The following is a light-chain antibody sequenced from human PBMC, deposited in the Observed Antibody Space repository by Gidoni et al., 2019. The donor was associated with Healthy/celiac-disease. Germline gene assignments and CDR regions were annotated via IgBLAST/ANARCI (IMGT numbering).Light chain of an antibody. CDR3: QQRSNWPRT. CDR2: DAS. V-gene: IGKV3-11*01. CDR1: QSVSSY. Sequence: IVFTQSPATLSLSPGDRATLPCRASQSVSSYLAWYQQKPGQAPRLLINDASNRATGIPARFRGGGSGTDFALTISSREREDLAVYYCQQRSNWPRTCGKGTKVEIK. J-gene: IGKJ1*01.